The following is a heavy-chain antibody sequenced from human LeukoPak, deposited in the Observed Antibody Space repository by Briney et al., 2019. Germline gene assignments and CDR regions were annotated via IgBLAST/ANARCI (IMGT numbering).Heavy chain of an antibody. Sequence: SETLSLTCSVSGGSISNHYWSWIRQPPGKGLEWIGYIYYSGSTNYNPSLKSRVTISVDTSKNQFSLKLSSVTAADTAMYYCARDVPAASYMDVWGKGTTVTVSS. CDR1: GGSISNHY. V-gene: IGHV4-59*11. CDR3: ARDVPAASYMDV. CDR2: IYYSGST. D-gene: IGHD2-2*01. J-gene: IGHJ6*03.